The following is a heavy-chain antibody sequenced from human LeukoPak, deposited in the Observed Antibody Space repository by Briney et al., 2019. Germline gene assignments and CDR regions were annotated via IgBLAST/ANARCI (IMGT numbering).Heavy chain of an antibody. CDR3: ARDHPDYGDYYYGMDV. Sequence: GGSLGLSCAASGFTFSDYYMSWIRQAPGKGLEWVSYISSSGSTIYYADSVKGRFTISRDNAKNSLYLQMNSLRAEDTAVYYCARDHPDYGDYYYGMDVWGQGTTVTVSS. V-gene: IGHV3-11*01. CDR2: ISSSGSTI. J-gene: IGHJ6*02. CDR1: GFTFSDYY. D-gene: IGHD4-17*01.